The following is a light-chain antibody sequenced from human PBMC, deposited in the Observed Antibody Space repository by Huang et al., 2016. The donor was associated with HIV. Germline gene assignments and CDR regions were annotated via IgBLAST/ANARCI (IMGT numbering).Light chain of an antibody. V-gene: IGKV3-15*01. CDR3: QQYDTWPPLT. J-gene: IGKJ4*01. Sequence: ILLTQFLASLSVSPGQRVTLSCRASQSVGGKLAWYQQRPGQAPRRLIYGASTRVPTIPDRFSGSGSGTDFTLTISSLQSEDFAVYYCQQYDTWPPLTFGGGTKV. CDR1: QSVGGK. CDR2: GAS.